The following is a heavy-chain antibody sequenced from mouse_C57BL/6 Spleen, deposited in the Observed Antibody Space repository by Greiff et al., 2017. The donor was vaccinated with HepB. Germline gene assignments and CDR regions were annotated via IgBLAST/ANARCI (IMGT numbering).Heavy chain of an antibody. CDR2: IYPGDGDT. D-gene: IGHD2-5*01. V-gene: IGHV1-82*01. CDR1: GYAFSSSW. J-gene: IGHJ2*01. Sequence: RVEPGASVKISCKASGYAFSSSWMNWVKQRPGKGLEWIGRIYPGDGDTNYNGKFKGKATLTADKSSSTAYMQLSSLTSEDSAVYFCANSNSFDYWGQGTTLTVSS. CDR3: ANSNSFDY.